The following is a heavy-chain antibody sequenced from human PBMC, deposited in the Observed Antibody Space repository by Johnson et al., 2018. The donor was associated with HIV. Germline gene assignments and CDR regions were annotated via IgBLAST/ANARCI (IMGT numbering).Heavy chain of an antibody. CDR2: IYSSGTT. V-gene: IGHV3-66*01. CDR1: GFTFSSYW. Sequence: MQLVESGGGVVQPGGSLRLSCVASGFTFSSYWMSWVRQAPGKGLEWVSLIYSSGTTDYADSVQGRFTISRDSSKNTLFLQMNSLRVEDTAIYYCAGRSSAWYEDAFDIWGQGTMVTVSS. CDR3: AGRSSAWYEDAFDI. J-gene: IGHJ3*02. D-gene: IGHD6-19*01.